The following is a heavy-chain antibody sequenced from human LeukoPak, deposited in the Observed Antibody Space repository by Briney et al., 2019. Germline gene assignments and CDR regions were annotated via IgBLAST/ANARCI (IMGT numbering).Heavy chain of an antibody. CDR3: AKDTTPSGSYWTLTPPHFDY. CDR2: ISGSGGST. J-gene: IGHJ4*02. V-gene: IGHV3-23*01. CDR1: GFTFSSYA. Sequence: GESLRLSCAASGFTFSSYAMSWVRQAPGKGLEWVSAISGSGGSTYYADSVKGRFTISRDNSKNTLYLQMNSLRAEDTAVYYCAKDTTPSGSYWTLTPPHFDYWGQGTLVTVSS. D-gene: IGHD1-26*01.